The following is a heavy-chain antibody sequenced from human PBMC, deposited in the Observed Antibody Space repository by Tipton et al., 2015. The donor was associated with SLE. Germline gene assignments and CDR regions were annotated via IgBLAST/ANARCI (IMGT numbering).Heavy chain of an antibody. D-gene: IGHD3-22*01. J-gene: IGHJ4*02. CDR3: AREGNYYDSSGPIDYFDY. V-gene: IGHV4-4*07. CDR2: IYTSGST. Sequence: TLSLTCAVYGGSFSGYYWSWIRQPAGKGLEWIGHIYTSGSTNYNPSLKSRVTISVDTSKNQFSLKLSSVTAADTAVYYCAREGNYYDSSGPIDYFDYWGQGTLVTVSS. CDR1: GGSFSGYY.